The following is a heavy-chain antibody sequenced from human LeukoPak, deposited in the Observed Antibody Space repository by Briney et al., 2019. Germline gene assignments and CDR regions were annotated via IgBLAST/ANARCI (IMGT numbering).Heavy chain of an antibody. Sequence: GRSLRLSCSASGFAFSNFDMSSVRQAPGKGLEWGSAISGSGETTYYAESVKGRFTISRDNSKNTLYLQMNGLRVEDTAIYYCGKRGSYFGGFDYWGQGTLLTVPS. V-gene: IGHV3-23*01. J-gene: IGHJ4*02. CDR1: GFAFSNFD. CDR2: ISGSGETT. D-gene: IGHD3-10*01. CDR3: GKRGSYFGGFDY.